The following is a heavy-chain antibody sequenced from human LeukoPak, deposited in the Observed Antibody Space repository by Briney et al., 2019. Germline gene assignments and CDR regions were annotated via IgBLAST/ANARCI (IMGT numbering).Heavy chain of an antibody. CDR1: GFTFSSYE. CDR2: ISSSGSTI. D-gene: IGHD4-17*01. Sequence: AGGSLRLSWAASGFTFSSYEMNWVRQAPGKGLEWVSYISSSGSTIYYADSVKGRFTISRDNSRNTLYLQMNSLRAEDTAVYYCAKDRSKASYGDEFDFWGQGTLVTVSS. J-gene: IGHJ4*02. V-gene: IGHV3-48*03. CDR3: AKDRSKASYGDEFDF.